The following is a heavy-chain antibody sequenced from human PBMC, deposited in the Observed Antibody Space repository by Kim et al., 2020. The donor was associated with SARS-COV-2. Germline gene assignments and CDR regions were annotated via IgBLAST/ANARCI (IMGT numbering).Heavy chain of an antibody. CDR2: INPSGGST. V-gene: IGHV1-46*01. CDR3: ARARVQWEPIRLDYYYYGMDV. D-gene: IGHD1-26*01. CDR1: GYTFTSYY. Sequence: ASVKVSCKASGYTFTSYYMHWVRQAPGQGLEWMGIINPSGGSTSYAQKFQGRVTMTRDTSTSTVYMELSSLRSEDTAVYYCARARVQWEPIRLDYYYYGMDVWGQGTTVTVSS. J-gene: IGHJ6*02.